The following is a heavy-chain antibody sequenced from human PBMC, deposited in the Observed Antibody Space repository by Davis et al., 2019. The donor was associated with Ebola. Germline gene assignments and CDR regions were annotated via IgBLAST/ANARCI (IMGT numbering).Heavy chain of an antibody. CDR2: IKRGDGSDM. CDR1: GFTFNSYW. CDR3: ARQARVDV. V-gene: IGHV3-7*01. Sequence: PGESLKISCAASGFTFNSYWMSWVRQAPGKGPEWVASIKRGDGSDMYYADSVKGRFSISRDNAKNSLYLQMNSLRVEDTAVYYCARQARVDVWGQGTTVTVSS. J-gene: IGHJ6*02.